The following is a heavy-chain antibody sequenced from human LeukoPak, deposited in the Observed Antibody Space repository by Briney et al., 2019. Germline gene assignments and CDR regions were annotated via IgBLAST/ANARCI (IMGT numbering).Heavy chain of an antibody. D-gene: IGHD3-9*01. CDR2: IRYDGNNI. J-gene: IGHJ4*02. CDR3: ANGPHYQILNGFYKVRSHLDY. Sequence: GGSLRLSCAVSGCTFSNYGMHWVRQAPGNRLEWVAFIRYDGNNIYYADSVKGRFTISRDNSKNTLYLQMNSLRAEDTAIYYCANGPHYQILNGFYKVRSHLDYWGQGTLVTVSS. V-gene: IGHV3-30*02. CDR1: GCTFSNYG.